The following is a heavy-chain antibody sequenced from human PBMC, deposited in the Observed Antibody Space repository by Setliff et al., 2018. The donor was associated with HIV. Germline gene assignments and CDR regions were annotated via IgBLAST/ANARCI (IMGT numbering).Heavy chain of an antibody. CDR2: INHSGST. CDR1: GGSFSGYY. CDR3: ARGPPTPGPFFDY. Sequence: SETLSLTCAVYGGSFSGYYWSWIRQPPGKGLEWIGEINHSGSTNYNPSLKSRVTISVDTSKNRFSLKLSSVTAADTAVYYCARGPPTPGPFFDYWGQGTLVTVSS. V-gene: IGHV4-34*01. J-gene: IGHJ4*02. D-gene: IGHD7-27*01.